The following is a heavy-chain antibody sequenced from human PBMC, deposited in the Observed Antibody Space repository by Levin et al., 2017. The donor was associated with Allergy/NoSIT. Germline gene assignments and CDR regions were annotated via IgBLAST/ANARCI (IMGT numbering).Heavy chain of an antibody. CDR3: AHSGGYCSSTSCYGGGHWFDP. J-gene: IGHJ5*02. CDR1: GFSLSTSGVG. Sequence: SGPTLVKPTQTLTLTCTFSGFSLSTSGVGVGWIRQPPGKALEWLALIYWNDDKRYSPSLKSRLTITKDTSKNQVVLTMTNMDPVDTATYYCAHSGGYCSSTSCYGGGHWFDPWGQGTLVTVSS. CDR2: IYWNDDK. V-gene: IGHV2-5*01. D-gene: IGHD2-2*01.